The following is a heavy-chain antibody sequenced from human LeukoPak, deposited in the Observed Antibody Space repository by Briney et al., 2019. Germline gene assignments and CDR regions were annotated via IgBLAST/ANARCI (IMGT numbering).Heavy chain of an antibody. D-gene: IGHD6-13*01. Sequence: IPSETLSLTCTVSGGSISSGSYYWSWIRQPPGKGLEWIGEINHSGSTNYNPSLKSRVTISVDTSKNQFSLKLSSVTAADTAVYYCARRHAAAGYLVRYYYYYMDVWGKGTTVTISS. J-gene: IGHJ6*03. CDR1: GGSISSGSYY. V-gene: IGHV4-39*07. CDR2: INHSGST. CDR3: ARRHAAAGYLVRYYYYYMDV.